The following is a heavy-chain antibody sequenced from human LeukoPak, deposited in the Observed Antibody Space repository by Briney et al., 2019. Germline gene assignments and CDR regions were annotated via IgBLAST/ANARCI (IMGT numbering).Heavy chain of an antibody. J-gene: IGHJ4*02. CDR3: ARVDSSGWYRDFDY. V-gene: IGHV1-2*02. D-gene: IGHD6-19*01. CDR2: INPNSGGT. Sequence: RASVKVSCKVSGYTLTELSMHWVRQAPGKGLEWMGWINPNSGGTNYAQKFQGRVTMTRDTSISTAYMELSRLRSEDTAVYYCARVDSSGWYRDFDYWGQGTLVTVSS. CDR1: GYTLTELS.